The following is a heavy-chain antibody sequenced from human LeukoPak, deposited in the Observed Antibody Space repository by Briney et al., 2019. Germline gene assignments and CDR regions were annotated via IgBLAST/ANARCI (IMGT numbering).Heavy chain of an antibody. J-gene: IGHJ4*02. CDR2: ISSSSITT. V-gene: IGHV3-48*04. CDR1: GFTFSSYN. CDR3: ARDTGSRVLITIFGVALEFGY. Sequence: PGGSLRLSCAASGFTFSSYNMNWVRQAPGKGLEWVSYISSSSITTHYADSVKGRFTISRDNAKNSLHLQMNSLRAEDTAVYYCARDTGSRVLITIFGVALEFGYWGQGTLVTVSS. D-gene: IGHD3-3*01.